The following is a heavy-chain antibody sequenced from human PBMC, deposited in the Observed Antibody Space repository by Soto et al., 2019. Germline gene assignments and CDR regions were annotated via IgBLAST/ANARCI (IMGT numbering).Heavy chain of an antibody. CDR1: GGTFSSYA. J-gene: IGHJ4*02. CDR3: ATGGEEYYYDSSGYYFDY. D-gene: IGHD3-22*01. Sequence: SVKVSCKASGGTFSSYAISWVRQAPGQGLEWMGGIIPIFGTANYAQKFQGRVTITADESTSTAYMELSSLRSEDTAVYYCATGGEEYYYDSSGYYFDYWGQGTLVTVSS. CDR2: IIPIFGTA. V-gene: IGHV1-69*13.